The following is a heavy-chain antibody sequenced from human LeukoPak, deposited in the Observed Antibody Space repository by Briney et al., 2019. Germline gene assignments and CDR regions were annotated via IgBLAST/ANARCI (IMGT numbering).Heavy chain of an antibody. V-gene: IGHV1-46*01. Sequence: ASVKVSCKASGYTFTTYYMHWVRQAPGGLEWMGIINPRGGETSYAQKFQGRVTITRDTSASTAYMELSSLRSEDTAVYYCARGRGGSQMSKVDYWGQGTLVTVSS. D-gene: IGHD1-26*01. CDR1: GYTFTTYY. CDR3: ARGRGGSQMSKVDY. J-gene: IGHJ4*02. CDR2: INPRGGET.